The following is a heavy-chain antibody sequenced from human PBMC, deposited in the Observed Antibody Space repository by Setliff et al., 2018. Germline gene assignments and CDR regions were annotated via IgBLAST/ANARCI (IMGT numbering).Heavy chain of an antibody. Sequence: SETLSLTCTVSGDSIRRGDYWSWIRQHPGKGLEWIGYIHHSGETFYNPSLRSRVIISVDTSKNQFSLKVTSLIAADTAVYYCARARDGIDFDYFDYWGRGTPVTVAS. CDR1: GDSIRRGDY. J-gene: IGHJ4*02. CDR2: IHHSGET. CDR3: ARARDGIDFDYFDY. V-gene: IGHV4-31*03.